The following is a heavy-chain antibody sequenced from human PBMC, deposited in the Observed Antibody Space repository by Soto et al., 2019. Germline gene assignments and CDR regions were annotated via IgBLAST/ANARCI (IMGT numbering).Heavy chain of an antibody. V-gene: IGHV1-8*02. CDR3: AGGMGIVWGSYRLDPY. CDR2: MNPNSGNT. D-gene: IGHD3-16*02. Sequence: ASVKVSCKASGYTFTGYYINWVRQATGQGLEWMGWMNPNSGNTGYAQKFQGRVTMTRNTSISTAYMELSSLRSEDTAVYYCAGGMGIVWGSYRLDPYWGQGTLVTVSS. CDR1: GYTFTGYY. J-gene: IGHJ4*02.